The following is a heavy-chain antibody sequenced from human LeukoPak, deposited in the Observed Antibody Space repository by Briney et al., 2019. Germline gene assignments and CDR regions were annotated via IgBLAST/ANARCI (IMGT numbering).Heavy chain of an antibody. Sequence: SETLSLTCTVSGGSISSSSYYWGWIRQPPGKGLEWIGSIYYSGSTYYNPSLKSRVTISVDTSKNQFSLKLSSVTAADTAVYYCARGGRYYYDSSGYALDYWGQGTLVTVSS. CDR3: ARGGRYYYDSSGYALDY. D-gene: IGHD3-22*01. J-gene: IGHJ4*02. CDR2: IYYSGST. V-gene: IGHV4-39*01. CDR1: GGSISSSSYY.